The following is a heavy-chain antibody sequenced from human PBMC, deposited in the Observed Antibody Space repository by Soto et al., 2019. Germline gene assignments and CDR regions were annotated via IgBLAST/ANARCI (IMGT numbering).Heavy chain of an antibody. J-gene: IGHJ4*02. CDR1: GFTVSSNY. CDR2: IYSGGST. Sequence: EVQLVESGGGLIQPGGSLRLSCAASGFTVSSNYMSWVRPAPGKGLEWVSVIYSGGSTYYADSVKGRFTISRDNSKNTLYLQMNSLRAEDTAVYYCARDQGDGYNFGFDYWGQGTLVTVSS. D-gene: IGHD5-12*01. V-gene: IGHV3-53*01. CDR3: ARDQGDGYNFGFDY.